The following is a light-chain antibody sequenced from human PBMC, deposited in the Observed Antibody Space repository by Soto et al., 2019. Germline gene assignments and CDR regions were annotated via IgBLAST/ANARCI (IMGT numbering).Light chain of an antibody. Sequence: QSVLTQTPSVSGAPGQTITISCTGTDSKIGAGYDVHWYQHLPGRAPKLLIFGNTHRPSGVPDRFSGSKSGTSASLAITGLQPEDEADYYCQSFDNSLSGFYVFGSGTKLTVL. J-gene: IGLJ1*01. CDR1: DSKIGAGYD. CDR2: GNT. V-gene: IGLV1-40*01. CDR3: QSFDNSLSGFYV.